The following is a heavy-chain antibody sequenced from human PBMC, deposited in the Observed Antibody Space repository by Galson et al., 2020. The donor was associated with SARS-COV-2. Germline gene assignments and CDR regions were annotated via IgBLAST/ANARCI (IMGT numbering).Heavy chain of an antibody. D-gene: IGHD2-2*01. CDR3: AKGRVPAAVKWFDP. CDR2: ITTSGTST. V-gene: IGHV3-23*01. J-gene: IGHJ5*02. Sequence: TGRSLRLSCAASGFTFSSYSMSWVSQAPGRGLEWVSTITTSGTSTYYADSVKGRFTISRDNSKNTMYLQINSLRAEDTAVYYCAKGRVPAAVKWFDPWGQGTLVTVSS. CDR1: GFTFSSYS.